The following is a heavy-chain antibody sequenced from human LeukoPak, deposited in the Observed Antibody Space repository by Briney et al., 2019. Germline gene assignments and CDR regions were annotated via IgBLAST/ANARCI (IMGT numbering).Heavy chain of an antibody. V-gene: IGHV3-7*01. Sequence: GGSLRLSCAASGFTFSDYWMNWVRQAPGKGLEWVAILKQDGSEILYVDSVRGRFTISRDNAKNSLYLQMNSLRAEDTAVYCCAGGAGWSIDYWGEGTLVTVSS. CDR2: LKQDGSEI. CDR3: AGGAGWSIDY. D-gene: IGHD2-15*01. CDR1: GFTFSDYW. J-gene: IGHJ4*02.